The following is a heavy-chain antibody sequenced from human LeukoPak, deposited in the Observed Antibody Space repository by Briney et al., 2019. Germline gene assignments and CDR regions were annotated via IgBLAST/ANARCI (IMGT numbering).Heavy chain of an antibody. CDR2: ISYDGSNK. V-gene: IGHV3-30*04. CDR3: ARDRDYYDSSGYYEY. D-gene: IGHD3-22*01. Sequence: GGSLRLSCAASGFTISRYAMHWVRQAPGKGLEWVAVISYDGSNKYYADSVKGRFTISRDNSKNTLYVQMNSLRAEDTALYYCARDRDYYDSSGYYEYWGQGTLVTVSS. CDR1: GFTISRYA. J-gene: IGHJ4*02.